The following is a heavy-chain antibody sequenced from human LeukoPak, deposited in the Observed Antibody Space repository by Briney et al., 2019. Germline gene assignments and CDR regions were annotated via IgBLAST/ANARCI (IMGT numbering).Heavy chain of an antibody. V-gene: IGHV3-7*04. J-gene: IGHJ4*02. Sequence: GGSLRLSCAASGFTFGTYWMSWLRQAPGKGLEWVANIKLDGSEKNYVDSVKGRFTISRDNAKSSLYLQMNSLRDENTAVYYCARAYSYVLYWGQGTLVTVSS. D-gene: IGHD5-18*01. CDR2: IKLDGSEK. CDR3: ARAYSYVLY. CDR1: GFTFGTYW.